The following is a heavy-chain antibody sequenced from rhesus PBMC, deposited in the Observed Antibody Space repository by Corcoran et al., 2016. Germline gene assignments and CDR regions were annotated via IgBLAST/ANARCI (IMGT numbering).Heavy chain of an antibody. CDR1: GGPIRMSNW. V-gene: IGHV4-93*02. CDR2: IYGSGGST. J-gene: IGHJ4*01. D-gene: IGHD6-31*01. Sequence: QVQLQESGPAGVKPSETLSLTAAVTGGPIRMSNWWGWIRPPPGKGLEWVGGIYGSGGSTEYNPSLKSRVTISIDTSKNQFSLKLSSVTAADTAVYYCARRTGGSGWYLDYWGQGVLVTVSS. CDR3: ARRTGGSGWYLDY.